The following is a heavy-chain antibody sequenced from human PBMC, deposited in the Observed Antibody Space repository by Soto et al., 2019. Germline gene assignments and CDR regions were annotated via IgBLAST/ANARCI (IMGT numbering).Heavy chain of an antibody. D-gene: IGHD4-17*01. CDR2: VYYRGRS. Sequence: SETLSLTCTVSGGSVTNSSYYWGWIRQSPGKGLEWIGSVYYRGRSYSKSSVKSRVTISVYTSKNRFSLSLNSVTASDTAVYFCVSQRTTVPTQAYFDYWGPGALVTVSS. CDR3: VSQRTTVPTQAYFDY. J-gene: IGHJ4*02. CDR1: GGSVTNSSYY. V-gene: IGHV4-39*01.